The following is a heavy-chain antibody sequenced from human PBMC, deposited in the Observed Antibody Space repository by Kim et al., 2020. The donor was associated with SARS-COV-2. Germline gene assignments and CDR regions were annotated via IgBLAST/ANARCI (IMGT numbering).Heavy chain of an antibody. D-gene: IGHD3-10*01. CDR2: IIPIFGTA. CDR3: ALGAGSGSYYKSYYYGMDV. V-gene: IGHV1-69*13. CDR1: GGTFSSYA. Sequence: SVKVSCKASGGTFSSYAISWVRQAPGQGLEWMGGIIPIFGTANYAQKFQGRVTITADESTSTAYMELSSLRSEDTAVYYCALGAGSGSYYKSYYYGMDVWGQGTTVTVSS. J-gene: IGHJ6*02.